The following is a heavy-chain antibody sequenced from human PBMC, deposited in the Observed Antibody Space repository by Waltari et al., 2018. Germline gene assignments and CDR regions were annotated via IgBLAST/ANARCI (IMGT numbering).Heavy chain of an antibody. CDR1: GGSHSSGSYS. D-gene: IGHD3-3*01. CDR2: IYTSGST. Sequence: QVQLQESGPVLVKPSQTLSPTCTVSGGSHSSGSYSWSWTRQPAGKGLEGIGRIYTSGSTNYNPSLKSRVTISVDTSKNLFSLKLSAVTAADTAVYYCAREGVDYYGMDVWGQGTTVTVSS. CDR3: AREGVDYYGMDV. J-gene: IGHJ6*02. V-gene: IGHV4-61*02.